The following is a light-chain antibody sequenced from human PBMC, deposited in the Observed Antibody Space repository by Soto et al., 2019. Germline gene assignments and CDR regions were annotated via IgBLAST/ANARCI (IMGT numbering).Light chain of an antibody. V-gene: IGKV3-20*01. CDR2: GTS. CDR1: QSVSSSY. Sequence: EVVLTQSPGTLSLSPGERATLSCRASQSVSSSYLAWYQQKPGQAPRLLIYGTSSRATGIPDRFSGSGSGKDFTLTISRLEPEDFAVYYCQQYGSSSWTFGQGTKVEI. CDR3: QQYGSSSWT. J-gene: IGKJ1*01.